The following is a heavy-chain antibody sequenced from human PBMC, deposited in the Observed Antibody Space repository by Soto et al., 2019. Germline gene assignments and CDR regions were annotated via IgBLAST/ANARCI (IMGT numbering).Heavy chain of an antibody. D-gene: IGHD6-19*01. Sequence: SETLSLTCTVSGDSISSSNYFWGWIRQPPGKGLEWIGTIFYSGSTYYNPSLKSRVTISVDTSKNQFSLRLISVTAADKALYYCARRYGWLYFDYWGQGSLVTVSS. CDR3: ARRYGWLYFDY. J-gene: IGHJ4*02. V-gene: IGHV4-39*01. CDR2: IFYSGST. CDR1: GDSISSSNYF.